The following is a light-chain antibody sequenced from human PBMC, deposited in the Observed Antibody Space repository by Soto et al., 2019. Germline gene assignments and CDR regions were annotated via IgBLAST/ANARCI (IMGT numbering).Light chain of an antibody. CDR2: EVS. J-gene: IGLJ1*01. CDR3: SSYTSSSTLFYV. CDR1: SSDVGGYHY. V-gene: IGLV2-14*01. Sequence: QSVLTQPASVSGSPGQSITISCTGTSSDVGGYHYVSWYQQHPDKAPKLMIYEVSNRPSGVSNRFSGSKSGNTASLTISGRQAEDEADYYCSSYTSSSTLFYVFGTGTKVPVL.